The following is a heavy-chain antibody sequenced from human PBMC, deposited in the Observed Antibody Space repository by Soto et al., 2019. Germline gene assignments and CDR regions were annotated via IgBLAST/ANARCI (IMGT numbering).Heavy chain of an antibody. Sequence: QVQLVESGGGVVQPGRSLRLSWAASGFTFSSYGMHWLRRAQGKGLEWVAVIWYDGSNKYYADSVKGRFTISRDNSKNTLYLQMNSLRAEDTAVYYCARDRVATILDYWGQGTLVTVSS. CDR3: ARDRVATILDY. CDR1: GFTFSSYG. CDR2: IWYDGSNK. J-gene: IGHJ4*02. D-gene: IGHD5-12*01. V-gene: IGHV3-33*01.